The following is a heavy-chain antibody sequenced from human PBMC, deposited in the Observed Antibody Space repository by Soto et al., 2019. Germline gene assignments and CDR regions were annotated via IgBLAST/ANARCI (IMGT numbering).Heavy chain of an antibody. V-gene: IGHV3-66*01. J-gene: IGHJ4*02. CDR1: GFTFSSYH. D-gene: IGHD6-13*01. CDR2: IYSAGSA. CDR3: ARVYSSSYHYFDY. Sequence: GGSLRLSCAASGFTFSSYHMSWVRQAPGKGLEWVSVIYSAGSADFADSVKGRFTISRDNSKNTLYLQMSGLRAEDTVLYYCARVYSSSYHYFDYWGQGPLVTVSS.